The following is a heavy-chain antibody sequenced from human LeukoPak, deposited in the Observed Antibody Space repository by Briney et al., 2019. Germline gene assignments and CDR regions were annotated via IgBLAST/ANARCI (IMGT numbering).Heavy chain of an antibody. D-gene: IGHD6-19*01. CDR2: ISSSGSTI. CDR3: XRRXRXLVXSYYYYGMDV. CDR1: GFTFSDYY. J-gene: IGHJ6*02. Sequence: GGSLRLSCAASGFTFSDYYMSWIRQAPGKGLEWVSYISSSGSTIYYADSVKGRFTISRDNAKNSLYMQMNSLRAEETGVYYCXRRXRXLVXSYYYYGMDVWGQGTTVTVSS. V-gene: IGHV3-11*01.